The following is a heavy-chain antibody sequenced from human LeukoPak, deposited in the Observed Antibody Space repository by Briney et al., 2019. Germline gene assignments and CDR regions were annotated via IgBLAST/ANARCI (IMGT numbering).Heavy chain of an antibody. CDR3: AKDQGGYSYGYRDY. CDR1: GFTFSSYA. J-gene: IGHJ4*02. Sequence: GGSLRLSCAASGFTFSSYAMSWVRQSPAKGLEWVSAVSGSGGTTYYADSVKGRFTISRDNSRNTLYLQMNSLRAEDTAVYYCAKDQGGYSYGYRDYWGQGTLVTVSS. V-gene: IGHV3-23*01. D-gene: IGHD5-18*01. CDR2: VSGSGGTT.